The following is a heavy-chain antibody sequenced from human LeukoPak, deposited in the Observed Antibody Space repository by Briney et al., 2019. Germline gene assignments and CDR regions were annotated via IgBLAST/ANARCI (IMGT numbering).Heavy chain of an antibody. J-gene: IGHJ4*02. V-gene: IGHV4-39*07. CDR2: IFYSGST. CDR1: GDSVTDTKSY. Sequence: PSETLSLTCTVSGDSVTDTKSYWAWIRQPPGKGLEWIGSIFYSGSTYYNPSLKSRVTISVDTSKNQFSLRMSSVTAADTAVYYCARGRFSSGWHFYFDYWGQGTLVTVSS. D-gene: IGHD6-19*01. CDR3: ARGRFSSGWHFYFDY.